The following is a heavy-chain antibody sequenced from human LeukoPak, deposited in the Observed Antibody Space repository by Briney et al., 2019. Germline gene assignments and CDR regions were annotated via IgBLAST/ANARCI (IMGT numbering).Heavy chain of an antibody. Sequence: GGSLGLSRSASGFIFSSDWMKWVRQAPGKGLEWVATIKQDGSAKYYVGSVKGRFTISRDNAKKTLYLEMNTLRAEDTAVYYCATGEGHWGQGALVTVSS. V-gene: IGHV3-7*01. CDR2: IKQDGSAK. J-gene: IGHJ4*02. CDR1: GFIFSSDW. D-gene: IGHD2-21*01. CDR3: ATGEGH.